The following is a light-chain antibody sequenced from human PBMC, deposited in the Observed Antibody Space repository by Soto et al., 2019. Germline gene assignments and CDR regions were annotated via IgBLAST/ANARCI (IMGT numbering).Light chain of an antibody. CDR2: GNN. V-gene: IGLV1-40*01. CDR1: SSSIGAGFD. CDR3: QSYDSSLTGSKV. Sequence: QSVLTQPPSVSGAPGQRVTISCTGSSSSIGAGFDVHWYQQLPGAAPKLLIYGNNYRAPGVPDRFSGSKSGTSASLAITGLQAEDEADYYCQSYDSSLTGSKVFGTGTKVTVL. J-gene: IGLJ1*01.